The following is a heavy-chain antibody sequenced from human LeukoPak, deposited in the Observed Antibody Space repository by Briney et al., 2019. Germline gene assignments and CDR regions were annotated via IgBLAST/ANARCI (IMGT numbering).Heavy chain of an antibody. CDR3: ARDLNSYSSGYYYHFGDY. Sequence: GGSLRLSCAASGFTFSSYWMSWVRQAPGQGLEGVANIKQDGSVKYYVDSVKGRFTISRDNAKNSLYLQMNSLRAEDTAVYYCARDLNSYSSGYYYHFGDYWGEGALVTVSS. CDR1: GFTFSSYW. V-gene: IGHV3-7*01. J-gene: IGHJ4*02. CDR2: IKQDGSVK. D-gene: IGHD3-22*01.